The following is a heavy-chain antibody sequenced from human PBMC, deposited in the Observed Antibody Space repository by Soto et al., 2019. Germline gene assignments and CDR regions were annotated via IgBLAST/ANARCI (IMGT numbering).Heavy chain of an antibody. CDR1: GFTFSSYG. V-gene: IGHV3-33*01. CDR2: IWYDGSNK. Sequence: QVQLVESGGGVVQPGRSLRLSCAASGFTFSSYGMHWVRQAPGKGLEWVAVIWYDGSNKYYADSVKGRFTISRDNSKNTLYLQTNSLRAEDTAVYYCAREAGLIAVAGLPDYWGQGTLVTVSS. D-gene: IGHD6-19*01. CDR3: AREAGLIAVAGLPDY. J-gene: IGHJ4*02.